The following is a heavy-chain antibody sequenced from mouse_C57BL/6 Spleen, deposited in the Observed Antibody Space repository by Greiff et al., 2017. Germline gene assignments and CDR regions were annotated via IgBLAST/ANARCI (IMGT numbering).Heavy chain of an antibody. CDR2: ISNSGST. D-gene: IGHD1-1*01. J-gene: IGHJ3*01. CDR1: GFSITSCYV. Sequence: EVQLKESGPGMVKPSQSLSLTCTVTGFSITSCYVCHLTRHSQGNQLELMGDISNSGSTNYHPSLKSRISITHDTSKNHVFLKLNSVTTEDTATYYCAREYYGSAFAYWGQGTLVTVSA. CDR3: AREYYGSAFAY. V-gene: IGHV3-1*01.